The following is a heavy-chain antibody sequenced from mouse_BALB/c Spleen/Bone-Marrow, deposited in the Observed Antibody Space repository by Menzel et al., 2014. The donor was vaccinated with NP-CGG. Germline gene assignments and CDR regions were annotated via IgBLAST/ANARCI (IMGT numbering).Heavy chain of an antibody. J-gene: IGHJ4*01. CDR2: ISNGSSTI. CDR3: ARKGAMITHYYAMDY. D-gene: IGHD2-4*01. V-gene: IGHV5-17*02. CDR1: GFTFSSFG. Sequence: EVHLVESGGGLVQPGGSRKLSCAASGFTFSSFGMHRVRQAPEKGLEWVAYISNGSSTIYYADTVKGRFTISRDNPKNTLFLQMTSLRSEDTAMYYCARKGAMITHYYAMDYWGQGTSVTVSS.